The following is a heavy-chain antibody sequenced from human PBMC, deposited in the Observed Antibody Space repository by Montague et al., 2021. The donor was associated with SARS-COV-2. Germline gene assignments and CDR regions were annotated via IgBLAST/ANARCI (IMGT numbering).Heavy chain of an antibody. J-gene: IGHJ3*02. CDR3: AREVATIFGLAFDI. Sequence: SLSLSLSASGFTVSGNYMSWVRQAPGKGLEWVSVIYSGGSTYYADSVKGRFTISRDNSKNTPYLQMNSLRAEDTAVYYCAREVATIFGLAFDIWGQGTMVTVSS. D-gene: IGHD5-12*01. CDR1: GFTVSGNY. V-gene: IGHV3-53*01. CDR2: IYSGGST.